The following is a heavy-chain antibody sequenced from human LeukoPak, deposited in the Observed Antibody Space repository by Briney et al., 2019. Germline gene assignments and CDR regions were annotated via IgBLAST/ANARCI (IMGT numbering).Heavy chain of an antibody. J-gene: IGHJ2*01. D-gene: IGHD2-2*01. CDR2: IYYSGST. Sequence: PSETLSLTCTVSGGSISSYYWSWIRQPPGKGLEWIGYIYYSGSTNYNPSLKSRVTISVDTSKNQFSLKLSSVTAADTAVYYCARLGRTSYWYFDLRGRGTLVTVSS. V-gene: IGHV4-59*08. CDR3: ARLGRTSYWYFDL. CDR1: GGSISSYY.